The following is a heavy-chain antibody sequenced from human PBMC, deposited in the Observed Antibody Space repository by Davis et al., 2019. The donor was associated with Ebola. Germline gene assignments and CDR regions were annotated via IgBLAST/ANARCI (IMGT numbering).Heavy chain of an antibody. J-gene: IGHJ5*02. D-gene: IGHD1-26*01. Sequence: AASVKVSCKASGYTFTNYYMHWVRQAPGQGLEWMGMINPNDGRTIYAQKFQGRVTVTRYTSTTTVYMDLSSLRSEDTAVYYCARGHTYGRWDDWFDPWGQGTLVTVSS. CDR3: ARGHTYGRWDDWFDP. CDR1: GYTFTNYY. CDR2: INPNDGRT. V-gene: IGHV1-46*01.